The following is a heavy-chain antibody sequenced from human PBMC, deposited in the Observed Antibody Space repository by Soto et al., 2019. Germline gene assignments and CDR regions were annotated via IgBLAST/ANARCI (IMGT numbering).Heavy chain of an antibody. J-gene: IGHJ3*02. CDR3: ARPSGSYGRGAFDI. Sequence: GASVKVSCKASGYSFTDYHIHWVRQAPGQGLEWLGRINPKSGGTSTAQKFHGWVTMTTDTSISTASMELTRLTSDDTAMYYCARPSGSYGRGAFDIWGQGTMVTVSS. CDR2: INPKSGGT. D-gene: IGHD1-26*01. CDR1: GYSFTDYH. V-gene: IGHV1-2*04.